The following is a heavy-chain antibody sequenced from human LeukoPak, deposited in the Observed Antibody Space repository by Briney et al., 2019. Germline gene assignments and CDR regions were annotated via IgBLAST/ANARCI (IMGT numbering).Heavy chain of an antibody. Sequence: GGSLRLSCAASGFNFEDYAMHWVRQVPGKGLEWVAGISGNNGSIGYADSVKGRFTISRNNARDFLDSQMNSLRAEDTALYYCAKSFYYDSSGFIANGVFDVWGQGTMVTVSS. J-gene: IGHJ3*01. D-gene: IGHD3-22*01. V-gene: IGHV3-9*01. CDR2: ISGNNGSI. CDR3: AKSFYYDSSGFIANGVFDV. CDR1: GFNFEDYA.